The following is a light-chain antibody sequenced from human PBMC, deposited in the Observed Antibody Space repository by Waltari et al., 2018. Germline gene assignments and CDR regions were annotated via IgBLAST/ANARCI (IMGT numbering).Light chain of an antibody. CDR3: QHYYDNPFT. CDR1: QNIYSN. CDR2: AAS. V-gene: IGKV1-6*01. Sequence: AIQMTQSPSALSASVGDRVTISCRASQNIYSNLAWYQQKPGKAPKLLIYAASSLQSGIPSRFSGSGSGTDFTLTISSLQPEDSAAYYCQHYYDNPFTFGPGTKLDIK. J-gene: IGKJ3*01.